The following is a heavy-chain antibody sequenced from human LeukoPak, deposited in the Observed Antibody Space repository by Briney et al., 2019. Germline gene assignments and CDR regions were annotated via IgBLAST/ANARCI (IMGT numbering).Heavy chain of an antibody. Sequence: ASVKVSCKASGYTFTGYYMHWVRQAPGQGLEWMGWINPNSGGTNYAQKFQGRVTMTRDTSISTAYMELSRLRSDDTAVYYCARDHDIVVVPAAAAEYFQHWGQGTLVTVSS. D-gene: IGHD2-2*01. CDR2: INPNSGGT. CDR1: GYTFTGYY. CDR3: ARDHDIVVVPAAAAEYFQH. J-gene: IGHJ1*01. V-gene: IGHV1-2*02.